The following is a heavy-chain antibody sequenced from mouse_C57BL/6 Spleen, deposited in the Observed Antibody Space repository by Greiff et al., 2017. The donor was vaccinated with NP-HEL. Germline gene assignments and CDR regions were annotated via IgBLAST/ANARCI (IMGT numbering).Heavy chain of an antibody. Sequence: DVHLVESGGGLVKPGGSLKLSCAASGFTFSDYGMHWVRQAPEKGLEWVAYISSGSSTIYYADTVKGRFTISRDNAKNTLFLQMTSLRSEDTAMYYCARPGGRSWYFDVWGTGTTVTVSS. J-gene: IGHJ1*03. CDR3: ARPGGRSWYFDV. V-gene: IGHV5-17*01. CDR2: ISSGSSTI. CDR1: GFTFSDYG.